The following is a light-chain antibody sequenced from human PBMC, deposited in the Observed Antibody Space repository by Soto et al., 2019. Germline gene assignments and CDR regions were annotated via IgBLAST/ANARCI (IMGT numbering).Light chain of an antibody. Sequence: EIVLTQSPATLSLSTGERATLSCRASQIVSRYLAWYQQKPGQAPRLLIYGASSWATGIPDRFSGSGSGTDFTLTISRLEPEDFAVYYCQQYGTSPVTFAGGTKVDI. CDR3: QQYGTSPVT. V-gene: IGKV3-20*01. CDR1: QIVSRY. J-gene: IGKJ4*01. CDR2: GAS.